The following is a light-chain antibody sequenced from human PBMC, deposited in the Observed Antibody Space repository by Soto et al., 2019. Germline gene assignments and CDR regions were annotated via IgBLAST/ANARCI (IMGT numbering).Light chain of an antibody. CDR2: KAT. Sequence: DIQMTQSPSTLSASVGDRVIIICRASQGISSWLAWYQQKPGKAPKLLIYKATSLESGVPSRFSGSGYGTEFTLTTSSLQPDDFATYCCQQYNSYWTFGQGTKVDTK. CDR1: QGISSW. J-gene: IGKJ1*01. V-gene: IGKV1-5*03. CDR3: QQYNSYWT.